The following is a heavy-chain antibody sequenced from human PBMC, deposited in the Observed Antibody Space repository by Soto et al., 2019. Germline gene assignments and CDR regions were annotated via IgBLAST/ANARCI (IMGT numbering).Heavy chain of an antibody. CDR1: RYTFTSYA. V-gene: IGHV1-3*01. CDR2: INDGNGNT. D-gene: IGHD1-26*01. CDR3: VRTIGP. J-gene: IGHJ5*02. Sequence: QVQLVQSGSEMKKPEASVKVSCKAFRYTFTSYAIHWVRQAPGQRLEWMGWINDGNGNTKYSQKFQGRVTITRDTSASTAYMELSSLRSEDTAVYYCVRTIGPWGQGTLVTVSS.